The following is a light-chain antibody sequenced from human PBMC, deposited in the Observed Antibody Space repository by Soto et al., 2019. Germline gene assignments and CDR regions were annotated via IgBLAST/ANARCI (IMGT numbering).Light chain of an antibody. CDR2: GAS. CDR3: QQYNNWTRT. CDR1: QSVSSK. V-gene: IGKV3-15*01. Sequence: EIVMTQSPATLSVSPGERATLSCRASQSVSSKLGWYQQKPGQAPRLLIYGASIRATGIPARFSGSGSGTEFPLTITSLQSEDFAVYYCQQYNNWTRTFGPGTKVDIK. J-gene: IGKJ3*01.